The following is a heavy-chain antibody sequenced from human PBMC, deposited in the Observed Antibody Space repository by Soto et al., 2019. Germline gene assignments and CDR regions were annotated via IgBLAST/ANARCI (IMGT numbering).Heavy chain of an antibody. CDR1: GFTFSSYA. D-gene: IGHD2-15*01. CDR2: ISGSGGST. Sequence: EVQLLESGGGLVQPGGSLRLSCAASGFTFSSYAMSWVRQAPGKGLEWVSGISGSGGSTYYADSVKGRFTISRDNSKNSVYLQMNILRDEDTAGYYCARGRAAATPRDSWGQGTLVTVSS. V-gene: IGHV3-23*01. J-gene: IGHJ4*02. CDR3: ARGRAAATPRDS.